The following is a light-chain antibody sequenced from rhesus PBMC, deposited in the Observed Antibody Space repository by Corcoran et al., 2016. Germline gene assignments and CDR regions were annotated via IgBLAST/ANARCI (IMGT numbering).Light chain of an antibody. Sequence: DIQMTQSPSSLSASVGDRVTITCRASENVNNYLNWYQQKPGKAPKVLIYKASNLHSGIPSRFSDSGSGTDYTFTISSLQPEDVATYYCQHCYGTPLTFGGGTKVELK. CDR3: QHCYGTPLT. CDR2: KAS. CDR1: ENVNNY. J-gene: IGKJ4*01. V-gene: IGKV1-74*01.